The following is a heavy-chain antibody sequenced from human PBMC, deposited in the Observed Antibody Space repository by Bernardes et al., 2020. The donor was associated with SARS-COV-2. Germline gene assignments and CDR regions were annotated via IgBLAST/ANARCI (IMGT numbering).Heavy chain of an antibody. D-gene: IGHD3-3*01. CDR3: ARAPTIFGPDYGVDV. CDR1: GGSISTYH. J-gene: IGHJ6*02. V-gene: IGHV4-59*01. Sequence: SETLSLTCTVSGGSISTYHWSWFRQPPGKGLEWIGYVYYTGSTNYNPSLKGRVTISVDTSKNQFSLKVNYVTAADTAVYYCARAPTIFGPDYGVDVWGQGTTVTVSS. CDR2: VYYTGST.